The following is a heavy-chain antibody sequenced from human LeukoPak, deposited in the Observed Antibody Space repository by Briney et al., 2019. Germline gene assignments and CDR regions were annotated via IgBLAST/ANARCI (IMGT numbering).Heavy chain of an antibody. Sequence: SETLSLTCAVSGYSISSGYYWGWIRQPPGKGLEWIGSIYHSGSTYYNPSLKSRVTISVDTSKNQFSLKLSSVTAADTAVYYCAVQISVFGVVKQNWCVPWGQGTMVTVSS. CDR1: GYSISSGYY. J-gene: IGHJ5*02. CDR3: AVQISVFGVVKQNWCVP. V-gene: IGHV4-38-2*01. CDR2: IYHSGST. D-gene: IGHD3-3*01.